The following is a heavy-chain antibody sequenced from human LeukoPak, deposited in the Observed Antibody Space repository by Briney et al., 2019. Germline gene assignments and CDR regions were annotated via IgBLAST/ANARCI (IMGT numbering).Heavy chain of an antibody. Sequence: PGGSLRLSCAASGFTFSSYCMSWVRQTPGKGLDWVANINQDGSETRYVDSVKGRFTISRDNAKNSLYLQMNSLRAEDTAVYYCARGPPGIAVAGTNIDYWGQGTLVTVSS. D-gene: IGHD6-19*01. CDR2: INQDGSET. CDR1: GFTFSSYC. J-gene: IGHJ4*02. CDR3: ARGPPGIAVAGTNIDY. V-gene: IGHV3-7*01.